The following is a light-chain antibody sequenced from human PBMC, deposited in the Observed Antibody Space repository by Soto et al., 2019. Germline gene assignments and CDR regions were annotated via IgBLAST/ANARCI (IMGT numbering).Light chain of an antibody. CDR3: QEYYSHLEWT. Sequence: DIVMTQSPDSLAVSLGERATINCKSSQSVLYRSNNKNYLAWYQQKPGQPPKLLIYWASTRESGVPDRFSGSGSGTDFTLTISSLQAEDVAVYYCQEYYSHLEWTFGQGTKVEIK. V-gene: IGKV4-1*01. J-gene: IGKJ1*01. CDR1: QSVLYRSNNKNY. CDR2: WAS.